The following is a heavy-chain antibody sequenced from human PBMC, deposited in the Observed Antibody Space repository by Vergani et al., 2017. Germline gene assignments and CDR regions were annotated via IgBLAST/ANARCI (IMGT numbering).Heavy chain of an antibody. Sequence: QFTLKESGPTLVKPTQTLTLTCTFSGFSLSTSAVGVGWIRQPPGKALEWLALIYWDDAKRYSPSLKSRLTIPKDTSKNQVVLTMTKMDPVDTATYYCAHIVDSRCDYDYWGQGTLVTVSS. V-gene: IGHV2-5*02. CDR1: GFSLSTSAVG. CDR2: IYWDDAK. D-gene: IGHD3-22*01. J-gene: IGHJ4*02. CDR3: AHIVDSRCDYDY.